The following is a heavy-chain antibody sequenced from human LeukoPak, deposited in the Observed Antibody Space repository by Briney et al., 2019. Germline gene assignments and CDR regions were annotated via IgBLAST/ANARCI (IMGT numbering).Heavy chain of an antibody. CDR3: ARIAPGEAAVGLYGMDV. D-gene: IGHD6-13*01. CDR2: IDWDDDK. J-gene: IGHJ6*02. Sequence: SGPALVKPTQTLTLTCTFSGFSLTPSGMFVSGFLQPPGKALECLARIDWDDDKYYSTSLKTRLTISKDTSKNQVVLTMTNMDPVDTATYYCARIAPGEAAVGLYGMDVWGQGTTVTVSS. CDR1: GFSLTPSGMF. V-gene: IGHV2-70*11.